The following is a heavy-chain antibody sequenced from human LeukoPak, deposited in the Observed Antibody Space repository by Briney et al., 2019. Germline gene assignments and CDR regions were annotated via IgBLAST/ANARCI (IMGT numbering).Heavy chain of an antibody. CDR2: ISPGDSNT. CDR3: AIQEYYNDSSGYYTYYYGMDV. V-gene: IGHV5-51*01. Sequence: GESLKISCKGSGYSFPSYWRGWVRQMPGKGREGRGIISPGDSNTRYSPSLQGQVTISADKSISTAYLQWSSLKASDTAMYYCAIQEYYNDSSGYYTYYYGMDVWGQGTTVTVSS. CDR1: GYSFPSYW. J-gene: IGHJ6*02. D-gene: IGHD3-22*01.